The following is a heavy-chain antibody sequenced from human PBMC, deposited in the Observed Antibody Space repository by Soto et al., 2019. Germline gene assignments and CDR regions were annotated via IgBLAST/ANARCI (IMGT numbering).Heavy chain of an antibody. Sequence: QVQLLESGGGVVQPGRSLRVSCAASGFTFSSFNMHWVRQAPGKGLEWVALISYDGSNKYVDSVKGRFTISRDNSNNTLELQMNSLRAEDTAVYYCARTTTVAGTTEFDYWGQGTLVTVSS. CDR1: GFTFSSFN. CDR3: ARTTTVAGTTEFDY. V-gene: IGHV3-30-3*01. J-gene: IGHJ4*02. CDR2: ISYDGSNK. D-gene: IGHD6-19*01.